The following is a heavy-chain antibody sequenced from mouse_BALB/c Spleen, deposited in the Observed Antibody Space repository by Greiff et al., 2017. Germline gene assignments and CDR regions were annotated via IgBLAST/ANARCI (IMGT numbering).Heavy chain of an antibody. D-gene: IGHD2-10*02. CDR3: TREYGNYFYYFDY. CDR2: ISSGGSYT. CDR1: GFTFSSYT. Sequence: EVKLVESGGGLVKPGGSLKLSCAASGFTFSSYTMSWVRQTPEKRLEWVATISSGGSYTYYPDSVKGRFTISRDNAKNTLYLQMSSLKSEDTAMYYCTREYGNYFYYFDYWGQGTTLTVSS. V-gene: IGHV5-6-4*01. J-gene: IGHJ2*01.